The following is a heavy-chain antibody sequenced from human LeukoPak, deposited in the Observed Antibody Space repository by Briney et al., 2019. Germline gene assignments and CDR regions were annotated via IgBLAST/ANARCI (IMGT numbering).Heavy chain of an antibody. J-gene: IGHJ4*02. CDR3: AREGIAAAGAEIDYFDY. Sequence: GASVKVSCKASGYTFTGYYMHWVRQAPGQGLEWMGWINPNSGGTNYAQKLQGRVTMTTDTSTSTAYMELRSLRSDDTAVYYCAREGIAAAGAEIDYFDYWGQGTLVTVSS. V-gene: IGHV1-2*02. CDR2: INPNSGGT. CDR1: GYTFTGYY. D-gene: IGHD6-13*01.